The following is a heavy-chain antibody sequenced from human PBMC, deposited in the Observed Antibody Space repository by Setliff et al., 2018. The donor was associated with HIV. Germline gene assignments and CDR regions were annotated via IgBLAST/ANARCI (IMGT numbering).Heavy chain of an antibody. CDR3: ALPYCSGGNCWSSASLPPAGWFDP. J-gene: IGHJ5*02. CDR2: IIPMYGVT. V-gene: IGHV1-69*05. CDR1: GGTFSSYV. Sequence: SVKVSCKASGGTFSSYVISWVRQAPGQGPEWMGGIIPMYGVTNYAQKFQGRVTITTDESTSTAYMVLSSLRSEDKAVYYCALPYCSGGNCWSSASLPPAGWFDPWGQGTLVTVSS. D-gene: IGHD2-15*01.